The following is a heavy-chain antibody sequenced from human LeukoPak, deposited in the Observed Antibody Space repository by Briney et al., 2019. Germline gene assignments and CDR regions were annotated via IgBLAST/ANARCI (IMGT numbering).Heavy chain of an antibody. CDR3: ARVERKQWLVRYYYYGMDV. J-gene: IGHJ6*02. D-gene: IGHD6-19*01. CDR2: INPNSGGT. CDR1: GYTFYSYG. V-gene: IGHV1-2*02. Sequence: ASVKVSCKASGYTFYSYGITWVRQAPGQGLEWMGWINPNSGGTNYAQKFQGRVTMTRDTSISTAYMELSRLRSDDTAVYYCARVERKQWLVRYYYYGMDVWGQGTTVTVSS.